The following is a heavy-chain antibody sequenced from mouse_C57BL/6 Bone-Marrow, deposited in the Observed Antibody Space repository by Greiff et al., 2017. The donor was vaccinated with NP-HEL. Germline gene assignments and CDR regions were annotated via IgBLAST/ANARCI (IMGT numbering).Heavy chain of an antibody. J-gene: IGHJ1*03. D-gene: IGHD1-1*01. CDR2: ISSGGSYT. CDR1: GFTFSSYG. Sequence: DVKLVESGGDLVKPGGSLKLSCAASGFTFSSYGMSWVRQTPDKRLEWVATISSGGSYTYYPDSVKGRFTISRDNAKNTLYLQMSSLKSEDTAMYYCARITTVVREYFDVWGTGTTVTVSS. CDR3: ARITTVVREYFDV. V-gene: IGHV5-6*02.